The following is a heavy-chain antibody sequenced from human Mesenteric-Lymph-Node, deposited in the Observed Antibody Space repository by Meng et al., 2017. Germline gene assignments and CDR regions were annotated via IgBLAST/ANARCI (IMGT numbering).Heavy chain of an antibody. V-gene: IGHV4-31*03. CDR3: ARGRGYGDYGSLY. CDR1: GGSIGSGGYY. CDR2: IYYTGST. J-gene: IGHJ4*02. Sequence: QVRLQESGPGRVKPSETLSLTCTVSGGSIGSGGYYWSWIRQHPGKGLEWIGYIYYTGSTFYNPSLKSRVTISVDTSKNQFSLKLSSVTAADTAVYYCARGRGYGDYGSLYWGQGTLVTASS. D-gene: IGHD4-17*01.